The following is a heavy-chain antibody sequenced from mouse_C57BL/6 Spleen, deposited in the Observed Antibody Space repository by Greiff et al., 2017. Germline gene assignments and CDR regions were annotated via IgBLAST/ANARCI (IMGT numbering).Heavy chain of an antibody. CDR3: ARRFDYGSSHFDY. CDR1: GYTFTSYW. Sequence: VQLQQSGAELVKPGASVKMSCKASGYTFTSYWITWVKQRPGQGLEWIGDIYPGSGSTNYNEKFKSKATLTVDTSSSTAYMQLSSLTSEDSAVYYCARRFDYGSSHFDYWGQGTTLTVSS. J-gene: IGHJ2*01. V-gene: IGHV1-55*01. CDR2: IYPGSGST. D-gene: IGHD1-1*01.